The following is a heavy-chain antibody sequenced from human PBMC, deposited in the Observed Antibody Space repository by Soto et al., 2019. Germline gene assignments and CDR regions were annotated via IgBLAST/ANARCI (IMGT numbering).Heavy chain of an antibody. CDR1: GGSFNGYY. D-gene: IGHD3-9*01. J-gene: IGHJ4*02. CDR3: AREWTYYDILTGYSTYYFDY. V-gene: IGHV4-34*01. Sequence: PSETLSLTCAVYGGSFNGYYWSWIRQPPGKGLEWIGEINHSGSTNYNPSLKSRVTISVDTSKNQFSLKLSSVTAADTAVYYCAREWTYYDILTGYSTYYFDYWGQGTLVTVSS. CDR2: INHSGST.